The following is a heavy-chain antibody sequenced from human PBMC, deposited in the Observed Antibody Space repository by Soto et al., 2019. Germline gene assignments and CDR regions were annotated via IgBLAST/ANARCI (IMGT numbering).Heavy chain of an antibody. CDR2: MNPNSGNT. CDR1: GYTFTSYD. CDR3: ASGRRGYDNSCYHYDY. Sequence: QVQLVQSGAEVKKPGASVKVSCKASGYTFTSYDINWVRQATGQGLEWMGWMNPNSGNTGYAQKFQGRVTMTRNTSRSTGYMELSSLRSEDTAVYYCASGRRGYDNSCYHYDYWGQGTLVTVSS. J-gene: IGHJ4*02. V-gene: IGHV1-8*01. D-gene: IGHD3-22*01.